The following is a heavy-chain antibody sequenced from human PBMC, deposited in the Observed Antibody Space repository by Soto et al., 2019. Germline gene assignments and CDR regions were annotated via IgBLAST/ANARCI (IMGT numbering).Heavy chain of an antibody. CDR1: GGTLSGDT. V-gene: IGHV1-69*02. CDR3: ASCLTENPVHCSSTSCYRVYYYYMDV. D-gene: IGHD2-2*01. J-gene: IGHJ6*03. Sequence: SVEGSCKGSGGTLSGDTIGWVRQAPGQGLEWMGRIIPILGIANYAQKFQGRVTITADKSTSTAYMELSSLRSEDTAVYYCASCLTENPVHCSSTSCYRVYYYYMDVWGKGTTVTVSS. CDR2: IIPILGIA.